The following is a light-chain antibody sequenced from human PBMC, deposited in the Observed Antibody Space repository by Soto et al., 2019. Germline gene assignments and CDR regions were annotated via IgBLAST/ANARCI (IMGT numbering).Light chain of an antibody. J-gene: IGKJ4*01. CDR1: QGIKDY. V-gene: IGKV3-20*01. CDR2: GAS. CDR3: QQYGSSALT. Sequence: EIVMTQSPATLSVSPGERATLSCRASQGIKDYVAWFQQKPGQAPRLLIYGASSRATGIPDRFSGSGSGTDFTLTISRLEPEDFAVYYCQQYGSSALTFGGGTKVEIK.